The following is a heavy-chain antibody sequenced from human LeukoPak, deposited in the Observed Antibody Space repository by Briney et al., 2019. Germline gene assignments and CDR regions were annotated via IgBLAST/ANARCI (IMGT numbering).Heavy chain of an antibody. J-gene: IGHJ6*02. CDR3: AREVGDYVWGSYPHR. D-gene: IGHD3-16*02. CDR2: IIPILGIA. V-gene: IGHV1-69*04. CDR1: GGTFSSYA. Sequence: SVKVSCKASGGTFSSYAISWVRQAPGQGLEWMGRIIPILGIANYAQKFQGRVTITADKSTSTAYMELSSLRSEDTAVYYCAREVGDYVWGSYPHRWGQGTTVTVSS.